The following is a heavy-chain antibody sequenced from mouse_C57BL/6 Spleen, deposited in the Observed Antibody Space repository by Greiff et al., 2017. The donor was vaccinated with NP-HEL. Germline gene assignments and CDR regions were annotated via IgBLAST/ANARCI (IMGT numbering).Heavy chain of an antibody. Sequence: VQLQQSGAELVRPGASVKLSCTASGFNIKDDYMHWVKQRPEQGLEWIGWIDPENGDTEYASKFQGKATITAATSSNTAYLQLSSLTSEDTAVYYCTTFYYSNPFAYWGQGTLVTVSA. CDR3: TTFYYSNPFAY. CDR2: IDPENGDT. D-gene: IGHD2-5*01. CDR1: GFNIKDDY. V-gene: IGHV14-4*01. J-gene: IGHJ3*01.